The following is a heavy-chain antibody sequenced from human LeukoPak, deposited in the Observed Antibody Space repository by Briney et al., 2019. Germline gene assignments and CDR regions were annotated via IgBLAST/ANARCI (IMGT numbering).Heavy chain of an antibody. CDR3: AKEITMIVVDLYYFDY. CDR2: ISGSGGST. V-gene: IGHV3-23*01. Sequence: GGSLTLSCAASGFTFSSYAMSWVRQAPWKGLAWVSAISGSGGSTYYADSVKGRFTISRDNSKNTLYLQMNSLRAEDTAVYYCAKEITMIVVDLYYFDYWGQGTLVTVSS. D-gene: IGHD3-22*01. CDR1: GFTFSSYA. J-gene: IGHJ4*02.